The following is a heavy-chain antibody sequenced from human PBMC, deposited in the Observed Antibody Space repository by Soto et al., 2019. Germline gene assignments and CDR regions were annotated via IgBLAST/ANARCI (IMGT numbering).Heavy chain of an antibody. D-gene: IGHD6-13*01. CDR1: GGSISSSSYY. CDR2: IYYSGST. Sequence: QLQLQESGPGLVKPSETLSLTCTVSGGSISSSSYYWGWIRQPPGKGLEWIGSIYYSGSTYYNPSLKSRVTISVDTSKNQFSLKLSSVTAADTAVYYCAGSIAAAGFDCWGQGTLVTVSS. V-gene: IGHV4-39*01. CDR3: AGSIAAAGFDC. J-gene: IGHJ4*02.